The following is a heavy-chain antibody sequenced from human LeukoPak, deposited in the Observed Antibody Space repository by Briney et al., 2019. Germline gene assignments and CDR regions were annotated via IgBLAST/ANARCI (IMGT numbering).Heavy chain of an antibody. V-gene: IGHV3-48*01. CDR2: ISSSSSAI. Sequence: GGSLRLSCAASGFTFSSYSMNWVRQAPGKGLEWVSYISSSSSAIYYADSLKGRFTISRHISRNTVYLQMNSLRTEDTAMYYCARDVGADWFDPWGQGTLVTVSS. D-gene: IGHD4/OR15-4a*01. J-gene: IGHJ5*02. CDR3: ARDVGADWFDP. CDR1: GFTFSSYS.